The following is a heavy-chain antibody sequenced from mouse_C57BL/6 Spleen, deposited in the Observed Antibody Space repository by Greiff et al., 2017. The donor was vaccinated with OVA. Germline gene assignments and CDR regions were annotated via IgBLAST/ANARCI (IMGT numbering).Heavy chain of an antibody. Sequence: VQLVESGAELVKPGASVKMSCKASGYTFTTYPIEWMKQNHGKSLEWIGNFHPYNDDTKYNEKFKGKATLTVEKSSSTVYLELSRLTSDDSAVYYCARGGTTVDGYAMDYWGQGTSVTVSS. CDR2: FHPYNDDT. D-gene: IGHD1-1*01. CDR1: GYTFTTYP. CDR3: ARGGTTVDGYAMDY. V-gene: IGHV1-47*01. J-gene: IGHJ4*01.